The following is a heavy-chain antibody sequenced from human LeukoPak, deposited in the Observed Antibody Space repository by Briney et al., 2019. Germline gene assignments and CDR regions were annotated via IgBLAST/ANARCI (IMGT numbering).Heavy chain of an antibody. V-gene: IGHV3-74*01. CDR2: INSDGSST. Sequence: RGSLRLSCAASGFTFSTYSMHWVRQAPGQGLVWVSLINSDGSSTTYADSVKGRFTISRDNARNTLYLQVNSLRAEDTAVYFCARDRFYVPDYWGQGTLVTVSS. CDR1: GFTFSTYS. J-gene: IGHJ4*02. CDR3: ARDRFYVPDY. D-gene: IGHD2/OR15-2a*01.